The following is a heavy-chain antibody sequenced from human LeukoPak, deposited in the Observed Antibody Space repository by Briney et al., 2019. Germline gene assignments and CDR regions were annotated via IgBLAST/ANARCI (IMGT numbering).Heavy chain of an antibody. Sequence: GGSLRLSCVGSGFTFSDAWMSWVRQAPGKGLEWVANIKQDGSEKYYVDSVKGRFTISRDNAKNSLYLQMNSLRAEDTAVYYCARDQREPLLTGYRATFDYWGQGTLVTVSS. D-gene: IGHD3-9*01. CDR3: ARDQREPLLTGYRATFDY. CDR2: IKQDGSEK. V-gene: IGHV3-7*01. CDR1: GFTFSDAW. J-gene: IGHJ4*02.